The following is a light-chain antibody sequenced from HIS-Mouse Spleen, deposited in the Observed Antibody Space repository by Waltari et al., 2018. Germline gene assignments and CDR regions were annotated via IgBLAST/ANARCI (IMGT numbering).Light chain of an antibody. CDR2: DVS. CDR1: SSDFGGYNY. CDR3: CSYAGSYTYV. V-gene: IGLV2-11*01. Sequence: QSALTQPRSVSVSPGQSVTISCTGTSSDFGGYNYVSWYQQHPGKAPKLMIYDVSKRPSGVPDRFSGSKSGNTASLTISGLQAEDEADYYCCSYAGSYTYVFGTGTKVTVL. J-gene: IGLJ1*01.